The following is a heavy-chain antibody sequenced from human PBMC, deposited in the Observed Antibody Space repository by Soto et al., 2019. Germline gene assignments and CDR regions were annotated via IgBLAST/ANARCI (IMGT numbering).Heavy chain of an antibody. D-gene: IGHD3-16*01. CDR2: IYYSGST. J-gene: IGHJ4*02. V-gene: IGHV4-59*01. CDR1: GGSFSSYY. CDR3: ARRGGGTCDY. Sequence: QVQLQESGPGLVKPSETLSLTCTVSGGSFSSYYWSWIRQPPGKGLEWIGYIYYSGSTNYNPSVNGSVTISFDTSENLFSLNLTSVTAANIAVYYWARRGGGTCDYWGQVTLVTVSS.